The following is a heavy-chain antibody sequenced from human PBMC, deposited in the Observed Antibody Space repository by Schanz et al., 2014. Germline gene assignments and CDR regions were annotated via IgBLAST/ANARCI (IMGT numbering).Heavy chain of an antibody. CDR3: ARDAAEFYDILTEEDY. V-gene: IGHV1-18*01. D-gene: IGHD3-9*01. CDR1: GYTFTSYG. CDR2: ISAYNGNT. Sequence: QIQLVQSGPEVKKPGATVKVSCKASGYTFTSYGISWVRQAPGQGLEWMGWISAYNGNTKYPQKLQGRVTMTTDTSTSTAYMELRSLRSDDTAVYYCARDAAEFYDILTEEDYWGQGTLVTVSS. J-gene: IGHJ4*02.